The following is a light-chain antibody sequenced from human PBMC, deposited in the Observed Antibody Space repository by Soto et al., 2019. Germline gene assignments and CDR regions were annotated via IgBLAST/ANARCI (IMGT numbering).Light chain of an antibody. Sequence: DLVMTQSPDSLAVSLGERATINCKSSQSVLYNSNNKNYLAWYQQKPGQPPKLLIYWASTRESGVPDRFSGSGSGTDFTLTISSLQAEDVAVYYCQQYYSTRTFGQGTKVEIK. CDR3: QQYYSTRT. CDR1: QSVLYNSNNKNY. CDR2: WAS. V-gene: IGKV4-1*01. J-gene: IGKJ1*01.